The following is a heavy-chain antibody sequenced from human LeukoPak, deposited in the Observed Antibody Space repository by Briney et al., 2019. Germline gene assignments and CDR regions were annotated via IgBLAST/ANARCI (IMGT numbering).Heavy chain of an antibody. CDR1: VFTFTTYA. Sequence: LAGGSLRLSCAASVFTFTTYAMHWVRQAPGKGLEWVAVICSDGCDESYSDSVKGRFTIPRDNSKNTLYLQMNGLRVEDTAVYYCARDPRNVGLAPWGQGTLVTVSS. CDR3: ARDPRNVGLAP. CDR2: ICSDGCDE. J-gene: IGHJ5*02. D-gene: IGHD2-15*01. V-gene: IGHV3-33*01.